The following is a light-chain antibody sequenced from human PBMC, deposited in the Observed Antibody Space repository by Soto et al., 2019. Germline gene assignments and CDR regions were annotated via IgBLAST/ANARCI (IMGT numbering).Light chain of an antibody. CDR3: QLYGGSRRFS. Sequence: EIVLTQSPGTLSLSPGEGGTLSCRASQSISSSYLAWYQQKPGQSPGLLFYAASSRATGVPDRFSGSGSGTGFNLPISRLEPEHFAGYYGQLYGGSRRFSFGQGTKLEMK. J-gene: IGKJ2*01. CDR1: QSISSSY. V-gene: IGKV3-20*01. CDR2: AAS.